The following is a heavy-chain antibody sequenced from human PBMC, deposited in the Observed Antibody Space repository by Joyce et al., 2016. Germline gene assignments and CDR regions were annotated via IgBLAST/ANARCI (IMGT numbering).Heavy chain of an antibody. CDR2: ISAYNGKT. Sequence: QVQLVQSGPEVKKPGASVKVSCKASGYTFNKFDISWVRQAPGQGLEWMGWISAYNGKTYYPQKFQDRVTMATDTSTNTAYMELRSLRSDDTAVYYCARDVPPFDYWGQGTLVTASS. V-gene: IGHV1-18*04. J-gene: IGHJ4*02. CDR3: ARDVPPFDY. CDR1: GYTFNKFD. D-gene: IGHD3-10*02.